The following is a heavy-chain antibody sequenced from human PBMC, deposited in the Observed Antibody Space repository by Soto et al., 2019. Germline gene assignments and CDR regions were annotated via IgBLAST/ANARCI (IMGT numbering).Heavy chain of an antibody. CDR1: GFTFSSYA. Sequence: GGSLRLSCAASGFTFSSYAMSWVRQAPGKGLEWVSAISGSGGSTYYAESVKGRFTISRDNSKNTLYLKMNSLRAEDTAVYYCAKERRVRAAAIDYYYYYGMDVWGQGTTVTVSS. D-gene: IGHD2-2*01. J-gene: IGHJ6*02. CDR3: AKERRVRAAAIDYYYYYGMDV. V-gene: IGHV3-23*01. CDR2: ISGSGGST.